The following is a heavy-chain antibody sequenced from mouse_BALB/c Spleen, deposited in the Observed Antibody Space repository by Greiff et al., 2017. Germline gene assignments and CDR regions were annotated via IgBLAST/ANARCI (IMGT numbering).Heavy chain of an antibody. CDR3: AGGAPTMITRIFAY. Sequence: VQLVESGPGLVAPSQSLSITCTVSGFSLTSYGVHWVRQPPGKGLEWLGVIWAGGSTNYNSALMSRLSISKDNSKSQVFLKMNSLQTDDTAMYYCAGGAPTMITRIFAYWGQGTLVTVSA. CDR2: IWAGGST. V-gene: IGHV2-9*02. J-gene: IGHJ3*01. D-gene: IGHD2-4*01. CDR1: GFSLTSYG.